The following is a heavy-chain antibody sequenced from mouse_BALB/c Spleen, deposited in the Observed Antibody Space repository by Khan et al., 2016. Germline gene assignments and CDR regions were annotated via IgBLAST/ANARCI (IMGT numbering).Heavy chain of an antibody. CDR1: GFTFSSYW. CDR3: AKDSWLAY. Sequence: EVKLEVSGGGLVQPGGSMKLSCVASGFTFSSYWMSWVRQSPEKGLEWVAEIRLRSDNYATHYAESVKGKFTISRDDSKSRLYLQMSTLRAEDTGIFYCAKDSWLAYWGQGTLVTVSA. V-gene: IGHV6-6*02. J-gene: IGHJ3*01. CDR2: IRLRSDNYAT.